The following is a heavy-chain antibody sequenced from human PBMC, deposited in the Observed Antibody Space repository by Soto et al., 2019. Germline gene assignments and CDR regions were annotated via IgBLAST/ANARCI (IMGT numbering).Heavy chain of an antibody. D-gene: IGHD3-22*01. CDR3: ARDPPPYYYDSSGYPTPLDP. J-gene: IGHJ5*02. Sequence: QVQLVQSGAEVKKPGASVKVSCKASGYTFTSYGISWVRQAPGQGLEWMGWISAYNGNTNYAQKLQGRVTMTTDTSTSTAYMELRSLRSDDTAAYYCARDPPPYYYDSSGYPTPLDPWGQGTLVTVSS. CDR2: ISAYNGNT. CDR1: GYTFTSYG. V-gene: IGHV1-18*01.